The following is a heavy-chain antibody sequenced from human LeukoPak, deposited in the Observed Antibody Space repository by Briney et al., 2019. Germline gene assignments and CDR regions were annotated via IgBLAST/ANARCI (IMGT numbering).Heavy chain of an antibody. CDR1: GYTFTSYA. Sequence: SVKVSCKASGYTFTSYAISWVRQAPGQGLEWMGGIIPIFGTANYAQKFQGRVTITTDESTSTAYMELSSLRSEDTAVYYCASDCSSTSCHDYWGQGTLVTVSS. CDR2: IIPIFGTA. V-gene: IGHV1-69*05. CDR3: ASDCSSTSCHDY. J-gene: IGHJ4*02. D-gene: IGHD2-2*01.